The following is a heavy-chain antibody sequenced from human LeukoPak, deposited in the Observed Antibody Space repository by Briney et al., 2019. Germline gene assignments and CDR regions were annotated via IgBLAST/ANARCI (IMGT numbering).Heavy chain of an antibody. CDR1: GGSISTYY. J-gene: IGHJ4*02. CDR2: MDYSGST. D-gene: IGHD6-19*01. Sequence: PSETLSLTCSVSGGSISTYYWSWIRQPPGKGLEWIGYMDYSGSTNYNPSLKSRVTISVDTSKNQFSLKLSSVTAADTAVYYCARGYSSGWYYFDYWGQGTLVTVSS. V-gene: IGHV4-59*01. CDR3: ARGYSSGWYYFDY.